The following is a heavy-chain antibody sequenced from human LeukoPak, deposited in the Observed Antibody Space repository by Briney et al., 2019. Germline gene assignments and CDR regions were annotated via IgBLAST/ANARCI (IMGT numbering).Heavy chain of an antibody. CDR1: GYTFTSYD. D-gene: IGHD1-1*01. J-gene: IGHJ4*02. V-gene: IGHV1-8*01. CDR2: MNPNSGNT. Sequence: GASVKVSCKASGYTFTSYDINWVRQATGQGLEWMGWMNPNSGNTGYAQKFQGRVTMTRNTSISTAYMELSSLKSEDTAMYNCVLFYAGRPNYWGQGTLVTVSS. CDR3: VLFYAGRPNY.